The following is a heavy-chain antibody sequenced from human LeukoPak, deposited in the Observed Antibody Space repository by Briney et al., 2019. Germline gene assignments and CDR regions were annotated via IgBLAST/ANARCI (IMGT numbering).Heavy chain of an antibody. D-gene: IGHD3-16*01. CDR2: IFSNDEK. J-gene: IGHJ4*02. Sequence: SGPVLVKPTETLTLTCTVSGFSLSNARVGVSWIRQPPGKALEWLAYIFSNDEKSYSTSLRSRLTISMDTSKSQVVLTMTNMDPVDTATYYCARITLGGYFDYWGQGTLVTVSS. CDR1: GFSLSNARVG. CDR3: ARITLGGYFDY. V-gene: IGHV2-26*01.